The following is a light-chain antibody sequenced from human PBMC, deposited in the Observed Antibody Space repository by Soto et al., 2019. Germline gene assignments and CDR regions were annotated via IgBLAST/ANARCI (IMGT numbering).Light chain of an antibody. CDR1: SGHSSYA. CDR3: QTWGTGIVV. Sequence: QSVLTQSPSASASLGASVKLTCTLSSGHSSYAIAWHQQQPEKGPRYVMKVNSDGSHIKGHGIPDRLSGSSSGAERYLTISSLQSEDEADYYCQTWGTGIVVFGGGTKLTVL. J-gene: IGLJ2*01. V-gene: IGLV4-69*01. CDR2: VNSDGSH.